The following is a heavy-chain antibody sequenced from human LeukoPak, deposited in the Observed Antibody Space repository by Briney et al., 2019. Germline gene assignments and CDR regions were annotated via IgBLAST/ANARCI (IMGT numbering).Heavy chain of an antibody. V-gene: IGHV4-59*08. CDR2: IYCSGST. CDR1: GGSISSYY. D-gene: IGHD6-13*01. CDR3: ARQTAAGPPFDY. Sequence: SETLSLTCTVSGGSISSYYWSWIRQPPGKGLEWIGYIYCSGSTNYNPSLKSRVTISVDTSKNQFSLKLSSVTAADTAVYYCARQTAAGPPFDYWGQGTLVTVSS. J-gene: IGHJ4*02.